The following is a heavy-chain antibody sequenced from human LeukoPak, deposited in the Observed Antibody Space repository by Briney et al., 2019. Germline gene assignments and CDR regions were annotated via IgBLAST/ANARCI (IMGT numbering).Heavy chain of an antibody. CDR1: GGSISSGGYY. Sequence: PSETLSLTCTVSGGSISSGGYYWSWIRQPPGKGLEWIGYIYHSGSTYYNPSLKSRVTISVDRSKNQFSLKLSSVTAADTAVYYCARVHVPTNKIDYWGQGTLVTVSS. V-gene: IGHV4-30-2*01. CDR3: ARVHVPTNKIDY. CDR2: IYHSGST. D-gene: IGHD1/OR15-1a*01. J-gene: IGHJ4*02.